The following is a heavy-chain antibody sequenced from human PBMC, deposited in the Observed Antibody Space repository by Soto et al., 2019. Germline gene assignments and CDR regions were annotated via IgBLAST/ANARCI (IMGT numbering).Heavy chain of an antibody. CDR1: GFIFSDFG. CDR3: ASPREGQWLVFDH. CDR2: ISKDGSDT. Sequence: PGGSLRLSCVVSGFIFSDFGMHWVRQSPGEGLAWVASISKDGSDTYYAESVRGRFTISRDDSKSTVFLDMNTLRLEDMAAYFCASPREGQWLVFDHWGQRTLVTVS. V-gene: IGHV3-30-3*01. D-gene: IGHD6-19*01. J-gene: IGHJ4*02.